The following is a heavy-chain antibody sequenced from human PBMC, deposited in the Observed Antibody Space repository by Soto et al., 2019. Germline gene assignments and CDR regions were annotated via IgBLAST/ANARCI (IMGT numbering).Heavy chain of an antibody. D-gene: IGHD1-26*01. CDR2: INAGNGNT. Sequence: QVQLVQSGAEVKKPGDSVKVSCKASGYTFTSYAMHWVRQAPAQRLGWMGWINAGNGNTKYSQKFQGRVTITRDTSASPAYMELTSLRSEDTAVYYCARDVGATGDWGQGTLVTVSS. CDR3: ARDVGATGD. V-gene: IGHV1-3*01. J-gene: IGHJ4*02. CDR1: GYTFTSYA.